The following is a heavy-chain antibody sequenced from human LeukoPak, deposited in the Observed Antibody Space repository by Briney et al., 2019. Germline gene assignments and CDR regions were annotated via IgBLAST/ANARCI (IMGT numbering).Heavy chain of an antibody. CDR1: GFTFSSYE. J-gene: IGHJ4*02. V-gene: IGHV3-48*03. CDR3: ARDSYRVVPFDY. Sequence: GGSLRLSCAASGFTFSSYEMNWVRQAPGKGLEWASYISSSGSTIYYADSVKGRFTISRDNAKNSLYLQMNSLRAEDTAVYYCARDSYRVVPFDYWGQGTLVTVSS. CDR2: ISSSGSTI. D-gene: IGHD3-3*01.